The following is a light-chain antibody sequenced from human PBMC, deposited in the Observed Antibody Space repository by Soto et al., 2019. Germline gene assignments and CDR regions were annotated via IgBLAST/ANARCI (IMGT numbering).Light chain of an antibody. CDR1: QSLVHSDGNTY. Sequence: EIVMTQTPLSLPVTLGQSASISCSSAQSLVHSDGNTYLSWLQQRPGQPPRLLIYKVSDRFSGVPDRFSGSGAGTDFTLTINRVEAEDVGVYYCMQATQSHWTFGQGTKVDI. CDR3: MQATQSHWT. CDR2: KVS. V-gene: IGKV2-24*01. J-gene: IGKJ1*01.